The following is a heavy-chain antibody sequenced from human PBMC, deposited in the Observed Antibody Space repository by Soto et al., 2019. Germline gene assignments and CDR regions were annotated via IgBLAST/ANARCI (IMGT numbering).Heavy chain of an antibody. Sequence: EVPLLEAGGGLVQPGGSLRLSCAASGFSFRNYGMSWVRQAPGKGLEWLSAIIGNGDTTYYADSARGRFTISRDNSKNTLYLQLNDLGAEDTAIYYCAKDYDYGDSLPFDYWGQGTLVTVSS. CDR1: GFSFRNYG. V-gene: IGHV3-23*01. D-gene: IGHD4-17*01. CDR2: IIGNGDTT. CDR3: AKDYDYGDSLPFDY. J-gene: IGHJ4*02.